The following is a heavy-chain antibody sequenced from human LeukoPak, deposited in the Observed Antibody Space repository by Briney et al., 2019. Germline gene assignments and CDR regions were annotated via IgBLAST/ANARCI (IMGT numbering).Heavy chain of an antibody. Sequence: ASVKVSCKASGYNFNSYGISWVRQAPGQGLEWMGWISTYNGNTYYAQRLQGRLTVATDTSTNTAYMDLRSLRSDDTAVYHCARGGFVTNIDYWGQGTLVTVSS. CDR3: ARGGFVTNIDY. J-gene: IGHJ4*02. V-gene: IGHV1-18*04. D-gene: IGHD3-16*02. CDR2: ISTYNGNT. CDR1: GYNFNSYG.